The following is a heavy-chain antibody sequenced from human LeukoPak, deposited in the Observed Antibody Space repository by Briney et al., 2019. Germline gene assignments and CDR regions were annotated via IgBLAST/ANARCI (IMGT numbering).Heavy chain of an antibody. V-gene: IGHV3-43D*03. J-gene: IGHJ4*02. CDR2: ISWDGGST. D-gene: IGHD2-21*02. CDR1: GITFDDSA. Sequence: PGGSLRLSCAASGITFDDSAMHSVRPAPGKGLEWVSLISWDGGSTYYADSVKGRFTISRDNSENSLYLQMNSLRAEDTALYYCAKGGGGTYCGGDCYFDYWGQGTLVTVSS. CDR3: AKGGGGTYCGGDCYFDY.